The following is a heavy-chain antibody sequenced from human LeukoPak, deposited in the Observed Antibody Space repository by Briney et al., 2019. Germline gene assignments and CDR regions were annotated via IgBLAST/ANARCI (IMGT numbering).Heavy chain of an antibody. CDR1: GFTFSSCA. CDR3: AKDLSRGYSYGSPYYYGMDV. V-gene: IGHV3-23*01. CDR2: ISGSGDST. D-gene: IGHD5-18*01. Sequence: PGGSLRLSCAASGFTFSSCAMTWVRQAPGKGLEWVSGISGSGDSTYYADSVKGRFTISRDNSKNTLYLQVNSLRAEDTAVYYCAKDLSRGYSYGSPYYYGMDVWGQGTTVTVSS. J-gene: IGHJ6*02.